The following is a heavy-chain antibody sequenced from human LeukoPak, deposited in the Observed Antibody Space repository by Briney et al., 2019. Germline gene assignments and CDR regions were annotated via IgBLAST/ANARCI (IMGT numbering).Heavy chain of an antibody. CDR1: GFTFSSYA. D-gene: IGHD3-22*01. J-gene: IGHJ4*02. CDR3: ARGLAYYYDSSAYFLDY. Sequence: GGSLRLSCAASGFTFSSYAMHWVRQAPGKGLEYVSAISSNGGSTYYANSVKGRFTISRDNSKNTLYLQMGSLRAEDMAVYYCARGLAYYYDSSAYFLDYWGQGTLVTVSS. V-gene: IGHV3-64*01. CDR2: ISSNGGST.